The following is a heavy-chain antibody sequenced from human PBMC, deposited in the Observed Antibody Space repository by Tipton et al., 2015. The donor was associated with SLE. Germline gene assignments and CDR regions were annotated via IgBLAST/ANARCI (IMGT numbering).Heavy chain of an antibody. V-gene: IGHV3-49*03. D-gene: IGHD2-15*01. CDR2: IRSKAYGGTT. J-gene: IGHJ4*02. CDR1: GFTFGDYA. CDR3: TRMTCSGGTCPDEY. Sequence: RSLRLSCTASGFTFGDYAMSWFRQAPGKGLEWVGFIRSKAYGGTTEYAASVKGRFTISRDDSKNIAYLQMNGLKTEDTAVYYCTRMTCSGGTCPDEYWGQGTLVTVSS.